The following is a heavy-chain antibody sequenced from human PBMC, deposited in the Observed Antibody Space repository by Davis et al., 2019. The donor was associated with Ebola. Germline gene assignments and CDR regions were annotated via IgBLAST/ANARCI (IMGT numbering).Heavy chain of an antibody. CDR1: GFTFSSYW. D-gene: IGHD3-3*01. V-gene: IGHV3-7*01. CDR3: ARDGSRYYDFWSGYYFY. J-gene: IGHJ4*02. CDR2: IKQDGSEK. Sequence: GESLKISCAASGFTFSSYWMSWVRQAPGKGLEWVANIKQDGSEKYYVDSVKGRFTISRDNAKNSLYLQMNSLRAEDTAVYYCARDGSRYYDFWSGYYFYWGQGTLVTVSS.